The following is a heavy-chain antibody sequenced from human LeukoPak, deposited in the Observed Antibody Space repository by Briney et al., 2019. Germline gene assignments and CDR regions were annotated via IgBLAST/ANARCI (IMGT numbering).Heavy chain of an antibody. D-gene: IGHD3/OR15-3a*01. J-gene: IGHJ4*02. CDR1: GINFSDSE. CDR2: ISSSGTTI. CDR3: ARGVPAGYYTSCYDY. V-gene: IGHV3-48*03. Sequence: GGSLRLSCAASGINFSDSEMNWVRQAPGKGLEWVSYISSSGTTIYYADSVKGRFTISRDNAKNSLYLQMNSLRAEDTAVYYCARGVPAGYYTSCYDYWGQGTLVTVSS.